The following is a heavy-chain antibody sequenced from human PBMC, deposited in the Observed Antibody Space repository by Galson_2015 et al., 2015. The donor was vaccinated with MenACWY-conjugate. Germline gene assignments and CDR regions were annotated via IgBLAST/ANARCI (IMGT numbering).Heavy chain of an antibody. CDR2: INHSGSA. CDR3: ARAAVLGSGTYGRDF. CDR1: GGSFSGYY. D-gene: IGHD3-10*01. Sequence: ETLSLTCAVYGGSFSGYYWSWIRQSPGKGLEWIGEINHSGSANYNPSLKSRVNISVDTSKNQFSLKLTSVTAADTAVSYCARAAVLGSGTYGRDFWGQGILVTVSS. J-gene: IGHJ4*02. V-gene: IGHV4-34*01.